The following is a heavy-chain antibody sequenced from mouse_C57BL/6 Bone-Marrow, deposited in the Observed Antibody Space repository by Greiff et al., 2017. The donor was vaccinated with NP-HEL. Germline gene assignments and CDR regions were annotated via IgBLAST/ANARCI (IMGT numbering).Heavy chain of an antibody. V-gene: IGHV1-61*01. Sequence: QVQLQQPGAELVRPGSSVKLSCKASGYTFTSYWMDWVKQRPGQGLERIGNIYPSDSETHYNQKFKDKATLTVDKSSSTAYMQLSSLTSEDSAVYYCASGNYDAMDYWGQGTSVTVSS. CDR2: IYPSDSET. CDR1: GYTFTSYW. D-gene: IGHD4-1*01. J-gene: IGHJ4*01. CDR3: ASGNYDAMDY.